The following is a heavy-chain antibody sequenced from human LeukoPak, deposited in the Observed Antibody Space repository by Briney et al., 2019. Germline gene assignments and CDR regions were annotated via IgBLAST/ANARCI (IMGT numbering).Heavy chain of an antibody. CDR2: ISSSSSYI. CDR1: GFTFSSYS. CDR3: ARVARDIVVVVAAKYYYYGMDV. Sequence: GGSLRLSCAASGFTFSSYSMNWVRQAPGKGLEWVSSISSSSSYIYYADSVKGRFTISRDNAKNSLYLQMSSLRAEDTAVYYCARVARDIVVVVAAKYYYYGMDVWGQGTTVTVSS. J-gene: IGHJ6*02. D-gene: IGHD2-15*01. V-gene: IGHV3-21*01.